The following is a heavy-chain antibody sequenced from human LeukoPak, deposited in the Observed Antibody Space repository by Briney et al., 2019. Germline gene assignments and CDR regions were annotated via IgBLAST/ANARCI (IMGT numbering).Heavy chain of an antibody. J-gene: IGHJ6*03. V-gene: IGHV3-30*01. D-gene: IGHD1-7*01. CDR3: ARRAGTTVYYMDV. Sequence: GGSLRLSCAASGFTFSGYAMHWVRQAPGKGLEWVAVISSDGSNKYYADSVKGQFTISRDNSNNTLYLQMNSLRPEDTAVYYCARRAGTTVYYMDVWGKGTTVTVSS. CDR2: ISSDGSNK. CDR1: GFTFSGYA.